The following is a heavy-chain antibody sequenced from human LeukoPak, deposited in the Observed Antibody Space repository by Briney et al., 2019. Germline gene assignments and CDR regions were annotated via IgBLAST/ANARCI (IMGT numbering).Heavy chain of an antibody. CDR1: GFTFSSYS. Sequence: PGGSLRLSCAASGFTFSSYSMKWVRQAPGKGLEWVSYISSSSSTIYYADSVKGRFTISRDNAKNSLYLQMNSLRAEDTAVYYCARDPERYSYGWVDYWGQGTLVTVSS. V-gene: IGHV3-48*01. CDR2: ISSSSSTI. D-gene: IGHD5-18*01. CDR3: ARDPERYSYGWVDY. J-gene: IGHJ4*02.